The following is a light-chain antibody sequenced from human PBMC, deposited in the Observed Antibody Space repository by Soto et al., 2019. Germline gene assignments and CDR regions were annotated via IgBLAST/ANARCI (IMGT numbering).Light chain of an antibody. V-gene: IGKV3-11*01. Sequence: EIVLTQSPATLSLSPGARATLSCRASQSVSSYLAWYQQKPGQAPRLLTYDASTRATGIPARFSGTGSGTDFTLNISSLDPEDFAVYYCQQRSNWGFAFGPGTKVDIK. CDR2: DAS. J-gene: IGKJ3*01. CDR1: QSVSSY. CDR3: QQRSNWGFA.